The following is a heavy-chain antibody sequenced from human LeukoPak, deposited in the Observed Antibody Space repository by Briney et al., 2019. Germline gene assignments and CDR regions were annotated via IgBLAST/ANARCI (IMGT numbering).Heavy chain of an antibody. CDR3: AKIGWRSSSWYNYFDY. V-gene: IGHV3-9*01. D-gene: IGHD6-13*01. J-gene: IGHJ4*02. CDR2: ISWNSGSI. Sequence: PGGSLRLSCAASGFTFDDYAMHWVRQAPGKGLEWVSGISWNSGSIGYADSVKGRFTISRDNAKNSLYLQMNSLRAEDTALYYCAKIGWRSSSWYNYFDYWGQGTLVTVSS. CDR1: GFTFDDYA.